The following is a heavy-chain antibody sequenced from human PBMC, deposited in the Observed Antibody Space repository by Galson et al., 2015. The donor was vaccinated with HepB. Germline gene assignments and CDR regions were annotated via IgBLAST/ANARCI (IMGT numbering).Heavy chain of an antibody. J-gene: IGHJ4*02. D-gene: IGHD6-19*01. CDR3: ARGGSSGWYENFDY. V-gene: IGHV4-59*02. CDR2: IHYSGST. CDR1: GGSVSGYY. Sequence: LSLTCTVSGGSVSGYYWSWIRQPPGKGLEWIGNIHYSGSTNYNPSLKSRVTISVDTSKNQFSLKLSSVTAADTAVYYCARGGSSGWYENFDYWGQGTLVTVSS.